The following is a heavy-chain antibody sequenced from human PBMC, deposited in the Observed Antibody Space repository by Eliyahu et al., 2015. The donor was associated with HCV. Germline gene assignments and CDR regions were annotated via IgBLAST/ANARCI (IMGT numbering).Heavy chain of an antibody. Sequence: QVQLQESGPGLVKPSETLSLTCTVXGGSIXXYXWSWIRQPPGKGLEWIGYIHYSGSTNYNPSLKSRVTISIDTSKNQFSLNLTSVTAADTTVYYCASGGGGIAVAGTGGWFDPWGQGTLVTVSS. V-gene: IGHV4-59*01. CDR1: GGSIXXYX. CDR3: ASGGGGIAVAGTGGWFDP. CDR2: IHYSGST. D-gene: IGHD6-19*01. J-gene: IGHJ5*02.